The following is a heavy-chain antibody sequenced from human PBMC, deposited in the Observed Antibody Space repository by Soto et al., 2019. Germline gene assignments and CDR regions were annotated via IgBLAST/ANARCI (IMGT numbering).Heavy chain of an antibody. CDR2: IHYSGIT. Sequence: SETLSLTCTVSGGSIGSGGYYWSWIRQHPGKGLEWIGYIHYSGITYYSPSLKSRVTISVDTSKNQFSLKLSSVTAADTAVYYCARSPGYYFDYWGQGTLVTVSS. V-gene: IGHV4-31*03. CDR1: GGSIGSGGYY. CDR3: ARSPGYYFDY. J-gene: IGHJ4*02.